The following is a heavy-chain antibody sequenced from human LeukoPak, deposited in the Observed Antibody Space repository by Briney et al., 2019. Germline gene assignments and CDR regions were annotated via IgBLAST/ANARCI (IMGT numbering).Heavy chain of an antibody. J-gene: IGHJ4*02. D-gene: IGHD6-19*01. Sequence: GGSLRLSCAASGFTFSSYGMHWVRQAPGKGLEWVGFIRSKAYGGTTEYAASVKGRFTISRDDSKSIAYLQMNSLKTEDTAVYYCTREPLGSSGWPHWGQGTLVTVSS. CDR2: IRSKAYGGTT. CDR3: TREPLGSSGWPH. V-gene: IGHV3-49*04. CDR1: GFTFSSYG.